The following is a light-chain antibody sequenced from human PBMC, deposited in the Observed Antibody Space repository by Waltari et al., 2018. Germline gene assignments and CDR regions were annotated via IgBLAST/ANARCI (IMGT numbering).Light chain of an antibody. CDR3: QQRSNWPLT. CDR1: QSVSSY. Sequence: EIVLTQSPATLSSSPGESATISCRASQSVSSYLAWYQQKPGQAPRLLIYDASNRATGIPARFSGSGSGTDFTLTISSLEPEDFAVYYCQQRSNWPLTFGGGTKVEIK. J-gene: IGKJ4*01. V-gene: IGKV3-11*01. CDR2: DAS.